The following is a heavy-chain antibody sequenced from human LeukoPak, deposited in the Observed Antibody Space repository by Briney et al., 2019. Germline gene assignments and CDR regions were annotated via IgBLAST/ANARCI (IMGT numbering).Heavy chain of an antibody. D-gene: IGHD3-22*01. CDR1: GFSFNAFY. CDR2: FSGSGDTV. CDR3: AREFTMIVVVGVFDI. Sequence: SGGSVTLFCAPSGFSFNAFYMIWIRQAPGKAREWLSSFSGSGDTVYYADSVRGRFTVSRDNARSSLYLQIDGLRAEDTAFYYCAREFTMIVVVGVFDIWGQGTLVTVSS. J-gene: IGHJ3*02. V-gene: IGHV3-11*01.